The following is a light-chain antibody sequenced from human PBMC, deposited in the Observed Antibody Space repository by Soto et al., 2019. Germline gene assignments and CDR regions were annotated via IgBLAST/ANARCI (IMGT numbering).Light chain of an antibody. CDR1: SSDVGAYNY. V-gene: IGLV2-11*01. Sequence: QSVLTQPPSVSGSPGQTVTISCTGTSSDVGAYNYVSWYQQHPGKAPKLMIYDVNKRPSGVPDRFSGSKSGNTASLTISGLQSEDEADYFCCSYAGTYTYVFATGTKVTVL. CDR2: DVN. CDR3: CSYAGTYTYV. J-gene: IGLJ1*01.